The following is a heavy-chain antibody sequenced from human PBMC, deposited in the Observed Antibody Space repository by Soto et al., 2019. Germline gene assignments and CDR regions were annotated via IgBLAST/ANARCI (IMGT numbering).Heavy chain of an antibody. J-gene: IGHJ5*02. CDR1: GGTFSSYA. D-gene: IGHD2-2*02. CDR2: IIPIFGTA. V-gene: IGHV1-69*06. CDR3: ARGRPYCSSTSCYKNWFDP. Sequence: QVQLVQSGAEVKKPGSSVKVSCKASGGTFSSYAISWVRQAPGQGLEWMGGIIPIFGTANYAQKFQGRVTITADKSTSTAYMELSSLRSEDTAVYYCARGRPYCSSTSCYKNWFDPWGQGTLVTVSS.